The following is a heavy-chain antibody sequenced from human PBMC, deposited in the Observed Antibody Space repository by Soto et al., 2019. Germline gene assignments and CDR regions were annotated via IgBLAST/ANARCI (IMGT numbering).Heavy chain of an antibody. D-gene: IGHD3-22*01. CDR3: ARGVKYDSSDYCLVY. CDR2: INPSSGGT. J-gene: IGHJ4*01. Sequence: ASVKVSCKASGDTLTNSYLHWVRQAPGQGLEWMGIINPSSGGTSYAQKFQGRVIMTRDTSTSTVYMGLSSLRSEDTAVYYCARGVKYDSSDYCLVYWGQGTLVTVSS. CDR1: GDTLTNSY. V-gene: IGHV1-46*01.